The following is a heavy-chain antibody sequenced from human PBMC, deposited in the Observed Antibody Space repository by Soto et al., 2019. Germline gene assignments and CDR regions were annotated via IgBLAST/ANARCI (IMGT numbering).Heavy chain of an antibody. J-gene: IGHJ5*02. Sequence: SETLSLTCTVSGGSISSYYWSWIRQPPGNGLEWIGYIYYSGNTNYNPSLKSRVIISVDTSKNLFSLKLTSVTAADTAVYYCARIPVDTSMIYWLDPWGQGTLVIVSS. CDR3: ARIPVDTSMIYWLDP. D-gene: IGHD5-18*01. V-gene: IGHV4-59*01. CDR2: IYYSGNT. CDR1: GGSISSYY.